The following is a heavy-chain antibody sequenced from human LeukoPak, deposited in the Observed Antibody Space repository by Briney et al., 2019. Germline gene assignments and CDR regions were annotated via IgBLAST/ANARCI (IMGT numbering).Heavy chain of an antibody. CDR3: ARAFSSWYFDN. V-gene: IGHV4-31*03. CDR2: MYYNGNT. J-gene: IGHJ4*02. CDR1: GGSITSSGFY. Sequence: SETLSLTCTVSGGSITSSGFYWTWIRQHPGKGLEWIGYMYYNGNTYYNPSLKSRVTISPDPSQNQFSLRLYSVTAADTAVYYCARAFSSWYFDNWGQGTLVTVSS.